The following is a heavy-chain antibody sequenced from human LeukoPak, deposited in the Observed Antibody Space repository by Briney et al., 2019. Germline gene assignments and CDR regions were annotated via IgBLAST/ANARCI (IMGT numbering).Heavy chain of an antibody. CDR2: IKQDGSEK. CDR1: GFTFIHYW. J-gene: IGHJ1*01. CDR3: ARALLVATTRAEYFQR. V-gene: IGHV3-7*01. D-gene: IGHD5-12*01. Sequence: GGSLRLSCAASGFTFIHYWMSWVRQAPGKGLEWVANIKQDGSEKYYVDSVKGRFTISRDNAKNSLYLQMNSLRAEDTAVYYCARALLVATTRAEYFQRWGQGTLVTVSS.